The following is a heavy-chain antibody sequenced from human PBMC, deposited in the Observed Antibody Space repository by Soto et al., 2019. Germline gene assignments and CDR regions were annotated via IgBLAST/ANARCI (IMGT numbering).Heavy chain of an antibody. CDR3: AREQQLRNYYYYMDV. Sequence: GGSLRLSCAASGFTVSSNYMSWVRQAPGKGLEWVSVIYSGGSTYYADSVKGRFTTSRHNSKNTLYLQMNSLRAEDTAVYYCAREQQLRNYYYYMDVWGKGTTVTVSS. CDR1: GFTVSSNY. D-gene: IGHD6-13*01. CDR2: IYSGGST. V-gene: IGHV3-53*04. J-gene: IGHJ6*03.